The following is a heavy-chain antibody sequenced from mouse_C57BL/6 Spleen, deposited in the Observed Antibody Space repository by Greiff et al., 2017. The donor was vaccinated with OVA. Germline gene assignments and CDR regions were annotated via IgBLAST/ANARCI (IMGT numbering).Heavy chain of an antibody. J-gene: IGHJ4*01. Sequence: EVKLMESGGGLVKPGGSLKLSCAASGFTFSDYGMHWVRQAPEKGLEWVAYISSGSSTIYYADTVKGRFTISRDNAKNTLFLQMTSLRSEDTSMYYCARPLITTVVADYYAMDYWGQGTSVTVSS. CDR3: ARPLITTVVADYYAMDY. CDR2: ISSGSSTI. CDR1: GFTFSDYG. D-gene: IGHD1-1*01. V-gene: IGHV5-17*01.